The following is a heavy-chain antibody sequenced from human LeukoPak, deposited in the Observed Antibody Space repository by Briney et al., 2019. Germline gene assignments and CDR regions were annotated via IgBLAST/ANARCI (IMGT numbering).Heavy chain of an antibody. V-gene: IGHV4-39*07. CDR1: GGSISSSSYY. Sequence: SETLSLTCTVSGGSISSSSYYWGWIRQPPGKRLEWIVSIYYSGSTYYNPSLKSRVTISIDTSMNQFSLKLSSVTAADTAVYYCARVGDGYNQDAFDIWGQGTMVTVSS. J-gene: IGHJ3*02. D-gene: IGHD5-24*01. CDR2: IYYSGST. CDR3: ARVGDGYNQDAFDI.